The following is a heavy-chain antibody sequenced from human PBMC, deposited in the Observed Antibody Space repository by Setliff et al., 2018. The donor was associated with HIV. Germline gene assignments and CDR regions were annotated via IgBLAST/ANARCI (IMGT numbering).Heavy chain of an antibody. J-gene: IGHJ5*01. CDR3: AKRAVQDGTVTSSNWFES. V-gene: IGHV4-4*09. CDR1: GVSISDHY. D-gene: IGHD1-7*01. CDR2: IYSSGTT. Sequence: SETLSLTCFVSGVSISDHYWGWIRQPPGKGLEWIGYIYSSGTTQYNPSVESRVTMSLDTSRDQFSLKLTSVTAADTAVYYCAKRAVQDGTVTSSNWFESWGQGTLVTVS.